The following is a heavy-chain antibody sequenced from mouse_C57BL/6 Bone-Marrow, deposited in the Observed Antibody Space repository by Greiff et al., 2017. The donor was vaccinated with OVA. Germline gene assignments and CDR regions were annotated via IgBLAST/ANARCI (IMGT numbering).Heavy chain of an antibody. CDR2: ISSGGSYT. J-gene: IGHJ1*03. CDR3: ARRGGSSYWYFDV. CDR1: GFTFSSYG. Sequence: DVHLVESGGDLVKPGGSLKLSCAASGFTFSSYGMSWVRQTPDKRLEWVATISSGGSYTYYPDSVKGRFTISRDNAKNTLYLQMSSLKSEDTAMYYGARRGGSSYWYFDVWGTGTTVTVSS. V-gene: IGHV5-6*01. D-gene: IGHD1-1*01.